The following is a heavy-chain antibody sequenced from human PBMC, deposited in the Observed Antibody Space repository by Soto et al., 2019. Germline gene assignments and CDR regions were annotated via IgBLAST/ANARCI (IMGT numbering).Heavy chain of an antibody. Sequence: GGSLRLSCAASGFTFSSYGMHWVRQAPGKGLEWVAVISYDGSNKYYADSVKGRFTISRDNSKNTLYLQMNSLRAEDTAVYYCAKPLYSSGWTHFDYWGQGTLVTVSS. V-gene: IGHV3-30*18. CDR3: AKPLYSSGWTHFDY. CDR2: ISYDGSNK. CDR1: GFTFSSYG. D-gene: IGHD6-19*01. J-gene: IGHJ4*02.